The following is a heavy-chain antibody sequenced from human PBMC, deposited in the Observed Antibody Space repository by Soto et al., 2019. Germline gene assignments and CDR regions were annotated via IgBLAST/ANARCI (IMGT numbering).Heavy chain of an antibody. CDR2: INAGNGNT. CDR3: ARDPFELSSSWTGSPGRF. J-gene: IGHJ6*02. Sequence: QVQLVQSGAEVKKPGASVKVSCKASGYTFTSYAMHWVRQAPGQRLEWMGWINAGNGNTKYSQKFQGRVTITRDTSASTAYMELSSLRSEDTAVYYCARDPFELSSSWTGSPGRFWGQGTTVTVSS. CDR1: GYTFTSYA. D-gene: IGHD6-13*01. V-gene: IGHV1-3*01.